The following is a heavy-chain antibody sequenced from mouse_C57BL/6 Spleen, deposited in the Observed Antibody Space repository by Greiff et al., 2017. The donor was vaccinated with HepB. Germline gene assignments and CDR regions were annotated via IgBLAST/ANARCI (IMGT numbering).Heavy chain of an antibody. J-gene: IGHJ2*01. CDR3: AMGDYDGFDY. CDR1: GYTFTSYW. D-gene: IGHD2-4*01. V-gene: IGHV1-50*01. CDR2: IDPSDSYT. Sequence: QVQLQQSGAELVKPGASVKLSCKASGYTFTSYWMQWVKQRPGQGLEWIGEIDPSDSYTNYNQKFKGKATLTVDTSSSTAYMQLSSLTSEDSAVYYCAMGDYDGFDYWGQGTTLTVSS.